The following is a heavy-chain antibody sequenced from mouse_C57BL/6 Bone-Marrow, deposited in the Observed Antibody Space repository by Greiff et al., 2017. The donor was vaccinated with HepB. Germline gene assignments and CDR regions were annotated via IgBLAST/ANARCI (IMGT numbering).Heavy chain of an antibody. J-gene: IGHJ1*03. CDR1: GFSLTSYG. D-gene: IGHD1-1*01. V-gene: IGHV2-2*01. CDR2: IWSGGST. CDR3: DRNERNTTVVSWYFDV. Sequence: VKLMESGPGLVQPSQSLSITCTVSGFSLTSYGVHWVRQSPGKGLEWLGVIWSGGSTDYNAAFISRLSISKDNSKSQVFFKMNSLQADDTAIYYCDRNERNTTVVSWYFDVWGTGTTVTVSS.